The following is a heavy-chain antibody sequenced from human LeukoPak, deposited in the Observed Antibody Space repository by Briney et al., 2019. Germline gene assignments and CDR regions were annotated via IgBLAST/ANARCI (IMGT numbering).Heavy chain of an antibody. CDR2: INHSGST. D-gene: IGHD4-17*01. CDR1: GGSFSGYY. CDR3: ARGYGGNTYYYYGMDV. J-gene: IGHJ6*02. Sequence: SETLSLTCAVYGGSFSGYYWSWIRQPPGKGLEWIGEINHSGSTNYNPSLKSRVTISVDTSKNQFPLKLSSVTAADTAVYYCARGYGGNTYYYYGMDVWGQGTTVTVSS. V-gene: IGHV4-34*01.